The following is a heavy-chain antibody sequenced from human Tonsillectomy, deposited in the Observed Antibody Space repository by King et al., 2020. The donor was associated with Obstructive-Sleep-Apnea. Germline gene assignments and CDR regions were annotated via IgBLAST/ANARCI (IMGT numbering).Heavy chain of an antibody. D-gene: IGHD1-26*01. CDR3: AKDSQYSVGSLGH. CDR2: VSWDGATT. CDR1: GFTFDDYG. J-gene: IGHJ4*02. V-gene: IGHV3-43D*03. Sequence: VQLVESGGAVVQPGGSLRLSCVVSGFTFDDYGMHWVRHAPGKGLEWVALVSWDGATTFYADSVKGRFTISRDNSKNSLYLQMNSLRVEDTALYYCAKDSQYSVGSLGHWGQGTLVTVSS.